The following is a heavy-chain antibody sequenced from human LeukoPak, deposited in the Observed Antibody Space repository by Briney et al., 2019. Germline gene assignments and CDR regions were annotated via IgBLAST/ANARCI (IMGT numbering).Heavy chain of an antibody. J-gene: IGHJ4*02. CDR2: MNPNSGNT. Sequence: ASVKVSCKASGYTFTSYGISWVRQAPGQGLEWMGWMNPNSGNTGYAQKFQGRVTMTRNTSISTAYMELSSLRSEDTAVYYCARADTAMVPRLPDYWGQGTLVTVSS. D-gene: IGHD5-18*01. V-gene: IGHV1-8*02. CDR1: GYTFTSYG. CDR3: ARADTAMVPRLPDY.